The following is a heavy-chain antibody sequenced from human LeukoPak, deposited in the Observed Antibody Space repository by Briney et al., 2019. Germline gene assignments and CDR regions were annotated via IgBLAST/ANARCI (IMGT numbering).Heavy chain of an antibody. CDR3: ARVAGPRGYYDSSGYYSAYNWFDP. CDR1: GGSISSYY. V-gene: IGHV4-59*01. J-gene: IGHJ5*02. D-gene: IGHD3-22*01. Sequence: PSETLSLTCTVSGGSISSYYWSWIRQPPGKGLEWIGYSYYSGSTNYNPSLKSRVTISVDTSKNQFSLKLSSVTAADTAVYYCARVAGPRGYYDSSGYYSAYNWFDPWGQGTLVTVSS. CDR2: SYYSGST.